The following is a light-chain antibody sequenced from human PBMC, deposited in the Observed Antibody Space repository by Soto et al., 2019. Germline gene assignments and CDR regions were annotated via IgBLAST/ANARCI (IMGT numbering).Light chain of an antibody. J-gene: IGKJ1*01. V-gene: IGKV1-5*03. CDR2: KAS. CDR1: QTISSW. Sequence: DIQMTQSPSTLSGSVGDRVTITCRASQTISSWLAWYQQKPGKAPKLLIYKASTLKSGVPSRFSGSGSGTEFTLTISSLQPDDFATYYCQHYNSVLGTLGPGTKVDIK. CDR3: QHYNSVLGT.